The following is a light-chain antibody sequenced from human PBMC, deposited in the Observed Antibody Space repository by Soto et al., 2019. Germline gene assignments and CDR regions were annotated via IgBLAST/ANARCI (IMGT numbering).Light chain of an antibody. J-gene: IGLJ1*01. CDR2: DVD. CDR1: SSDVGGYNY. V-gene: IGLV2-11*01. CDR3: KSYAGSNTYV. Sequence: QSALTQPRSVSGSPGQSVTISCTGTSSDVGGYNYVSWYQHHTGKAPKLMIYDVDKRPSGVPGRFSGSKSGNTASLTVSGLQAADEADYFCKSYAGSNTYVFGSGTKVTVL.